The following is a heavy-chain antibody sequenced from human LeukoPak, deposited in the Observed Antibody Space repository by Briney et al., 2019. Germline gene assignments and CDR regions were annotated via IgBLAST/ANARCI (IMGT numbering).Heavy chain of an antibody. CDR1: GFTFSSYG. CDR3: AKGGSSWYEGWSDP. J-gene: IGHJ5*02. V-gene: IGHV3-30*18. D-gene: IGHD6-13*01. CDR2: ISYDGSNK. Sequence: GGSLRLSCAASGFTFSSYGMHWVRQAPGKGLEWVAVISYDGSNKYYADSVKGRFTISRDNSKNTLYLQMNSLRAEDTAVYYCAKGGSSWYEGWSDPWGQGTLVTVSS.